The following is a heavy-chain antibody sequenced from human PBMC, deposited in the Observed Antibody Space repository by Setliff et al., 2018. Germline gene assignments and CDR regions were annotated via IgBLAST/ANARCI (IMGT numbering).Heavy chain of an antibody. J-gene: IGHJ4*01. CDR1: GFTFGDFA. CDR3: LKGGNNWNDLDY. Sequence: PGGSLRLSCAASGFTFGDFAMTWVRQAPGKGLEWVSGIGGRGISTYYADSVKGRFIISRDNSENTLYLQMNSLRAEDTAIYYCLKGGNNWNDLDYWGHGTLVTVSS. D-gene: IGHD1-20*01. CDR2: IGGRGIST. V-gene: IGHV3-23*01.